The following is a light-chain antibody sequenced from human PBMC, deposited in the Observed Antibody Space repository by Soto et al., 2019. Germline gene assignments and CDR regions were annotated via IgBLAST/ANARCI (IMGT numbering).Light chain of an antibody. Sequence: EIVMTQSPATLSVSPGERATLSCGASQSVSSRFLAWYQQKPGQTPRLLIYDTSTRATGVPTRFSGSRSGTEFTLTINSLQSEDFAVYYCQPYNNWPLTFGEGTKVDIK. CDR3: QPYNNWPLT. V-gene: IGKV3-15*01. J-gene: IGKJ4*02. CDR1: QSVSSR. CDR2: DTS.